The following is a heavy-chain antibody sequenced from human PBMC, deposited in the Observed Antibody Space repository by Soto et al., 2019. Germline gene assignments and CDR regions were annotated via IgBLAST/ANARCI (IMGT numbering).Heavy chain of an antibody. CDR1: GGSISSYY. Sequence: TSETLSLTCTVSGGSISSYYWSWIRQPPGKGLEWIGYIYYSGSTNYNPSLKSRVTISVDTSKNQFSLKLSSVTAADTAVYYCARGLVAGRFDYWGQGTLVIVSS. CDR3: ARGLVAGRFDY. J-gene: IGHJ4*02. V-gene: IGHV4-59*01. CDR2: IYYSGST. D-gene: IGHD6-19*01.